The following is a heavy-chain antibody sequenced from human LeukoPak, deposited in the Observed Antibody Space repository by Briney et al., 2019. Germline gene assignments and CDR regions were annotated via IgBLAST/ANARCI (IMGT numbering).Heavy chain of an antibody. CDR3: ARGRLDYDFWSGYLYYFDY. V-gene: IGHV4-59*10. Sequence: SETLSLTCAVYGGSFSSYYWSWIRQPAGKGLEWIGRIYTSGSTNYNPSLKSRVTMSVDTSKNQFSLKLSSVTAADTAVYYCARGRLDYDFWSGYLYYFDYWGQGTLVTVSS. CDR2: IYTSGST. CDR1: GGSFSSYY. D-gene: IGHD3-3*01. J-gene: IGHJ4*02.